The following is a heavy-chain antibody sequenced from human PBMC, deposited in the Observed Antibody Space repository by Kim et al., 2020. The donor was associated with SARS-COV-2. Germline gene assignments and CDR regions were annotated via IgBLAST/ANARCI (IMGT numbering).Heavy chain of an antibody. J-gene: IGHJ5*01. D-gene: IGHD3-10*01. Sequence: SETLSLTCTVSGGSVSSGSYYWSWIRQPPGKGLEWIGYIYYSGSTNYNPSLKSRVTISVDTSKNQFSLKLSSVTAADTAVYYCARVIGGWFGELLLNWF. V-gene: IGHV4-61*01. CDR2: IYYSGST. CDR1: GGSVSSGSYY. CDR3: ARVIGGWFGELLLNWF.